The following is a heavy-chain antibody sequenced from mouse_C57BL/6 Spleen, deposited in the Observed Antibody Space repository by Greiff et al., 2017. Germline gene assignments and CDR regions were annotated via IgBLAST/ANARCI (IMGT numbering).Heavy chain of an antibody. J-gene: IGHJ4*01. D-gene: IGHD1-1*01. V-gene: IGHV5-4*01. CDR3: AREVITTLVGAMDY. CDR1: GFTFSSYA. Sequence: EVQVVESGGGLVKPGGSLKLSCAASGFTFSSYAMSWVRQTPEKRLEWVATISDGGSYTYYPDNVKGRFTISRDNAKNNLYLQMSHLKSEDTAMYYCAREVITTLVGAMDYWGQGTSVTVSS. CDR2: ISDGGSYT.